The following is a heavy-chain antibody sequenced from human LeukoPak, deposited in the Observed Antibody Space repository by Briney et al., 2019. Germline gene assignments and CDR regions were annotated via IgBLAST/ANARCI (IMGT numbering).Heavy chain of an antibody. D-gene: IGHD6-13*01. CDR3: ARMGFERAAAGPLY. CDR1: GFTFSTYN. Sequence: PGGSLRLSCAASGFTFSTYNMNWVRQAPGRGLEWVSYISSTSSSIFYADSVKGRFTISRDNAKNSLYLQMNSLRAEDTAVYYCARMGFERAAAGPLYWGQGTLVTVSS. J-gene: IGHJ4*02. V-gene: IGHV3-21*01. CDR2: ISSTSSSI.